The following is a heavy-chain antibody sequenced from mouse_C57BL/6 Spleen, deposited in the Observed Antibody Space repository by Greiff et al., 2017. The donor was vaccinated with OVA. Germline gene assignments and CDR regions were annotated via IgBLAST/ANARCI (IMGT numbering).Heavy chain of an antibody. D-gene: IGHD1-1*01. CDR2: ISSGGSYT. V-gene: IGHV5-6*01. CDR3: ARNYGSSYYFDY. J-gene: IGHJ2*01. Sequence: EVQVVESGGDLVKPGGSLKLSCAASGFTFSSYGMSWVRQTPDKRLEWVATISSGGSYTYYPDSVKGRFTISRDNAKNTLYLQMSSLKSEDTAMYYCARNYGSSYYFDYWGQGTTLTVSS. CDR1: GFTFSSYG.